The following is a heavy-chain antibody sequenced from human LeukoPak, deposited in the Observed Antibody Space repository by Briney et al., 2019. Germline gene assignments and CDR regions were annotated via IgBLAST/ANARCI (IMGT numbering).Heavy chain of an antibody. CDR1: GYTFTHYG. V-gene: IGHV3-30*18. CDR2: ISYDGSNK. J-gene: IGHJ3*01. CDR3: AKFFTGEYVRAFDV. D-gene: IGHD3-10*02. Sequence: PGGSLRLSCVISGYTFTHYGFHWVRQAPGKGLEWVAVISYDGSNKYYADSVKGRFTISRDNSKNTLYLQMNSLRAEDTAVYYCAKFFTGEYVRAFDVWGQGTMVTVSS.